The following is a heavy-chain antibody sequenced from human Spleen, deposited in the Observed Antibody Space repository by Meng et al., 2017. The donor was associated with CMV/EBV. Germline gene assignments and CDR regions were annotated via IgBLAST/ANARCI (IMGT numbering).Heavy chain of an antibody. D-gene: IGHD2-2*01. J-gene: IGHJ5*02. Sequence: ASVKVSCKASGYTFTGYYMHWVRQAPGQGLEWMGWINPNSGGTNYAQKFQGRVTMTRDTSISTAYMELSRLRSEDTAVYYCASPGPYCSSTSCRGYWFDPWGQGTLVTVSS. CDR1: GYTFTGYY. V-gene: IGHV1-2*02. CDR3: ASPGPYCSSTSCRGYWFDP. CDR2: INPNSGGT.